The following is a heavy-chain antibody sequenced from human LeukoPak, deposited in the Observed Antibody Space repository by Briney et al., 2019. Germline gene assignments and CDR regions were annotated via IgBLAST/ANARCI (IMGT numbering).Heavy chain of an antibody. V-gene: IGHV4-39*07. Sequence: SETLSLTCTVSGGSISSNNYYWGWIRQPPGKGLEWIGSIYYSGSTYYNPSLKSRVTISVDTSKNQFSLKLSSVTAADTAVYYCARAIDGNAFDIWGQGTMVTVSS. CDR2: IYYSGST. D-gene: IGHD1-1*01. CDR1: GGSISSNNYY. J-gene: IGHJ3*02. CDR3: ARAIDGNAFDI.